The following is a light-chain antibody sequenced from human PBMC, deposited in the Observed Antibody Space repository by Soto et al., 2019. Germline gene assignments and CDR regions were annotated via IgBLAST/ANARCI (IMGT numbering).Light chain of an antibody. J-gene: IGKJ2*01. Sequence: SVLTQSPGTLSLSPGEGATLSGRTSQSISSTYLAWYQQRPGQAPRLLIYAASSRATGIPDRFSGSGSGTDFTLTIRRLEPEDFAVYYCQHYFGSLYTFGQGTKLEIK. CDR3: QHYFGSLYT. CDR1: QSISSTY. CDR2: AAS. V-gene: IGKV3-20*01.